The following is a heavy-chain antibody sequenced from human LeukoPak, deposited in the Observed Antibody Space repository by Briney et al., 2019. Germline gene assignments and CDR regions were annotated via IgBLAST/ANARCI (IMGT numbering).Heavy chain of an antibody. V-gene: IGHV1-69*05. CDR3: ARGPIDSSGYDYYYYYMDV. J-gene: IGHJ6*03. D-gene: IGHD3-22*01. Sequence: GASVTVSCKASGGTFSSYAISWVRQAPGQGLEWMGGIIPIFGTANYAQKFQGRVTITTDESTSTAYMELSSLRSEDTAVYYCARGPIDSSGYDYYYYYMDVWGKGTTVTVSS. CDR1: GGTFSSYA. CDR2: IIPIFGTA.